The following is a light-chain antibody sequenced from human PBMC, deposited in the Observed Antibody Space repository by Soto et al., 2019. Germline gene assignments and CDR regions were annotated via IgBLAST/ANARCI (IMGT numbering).Light chain of an antibody. V-gene: IGKV1-39*01. CDR2: AAT. CDR3: QQSYSMPLT. J-gene: IGKJ5*01. CDR1: QDITNY. Sequence: DIQMTQSPSSLSASVGDRVSITCRASQDITNYLSWYQSKPGKAPKLLIFAATRVQSGVPSRFSGRGSGSEFTLIISSLQREDFATYFCQQSYSMPLTFGQGTRWRLN.